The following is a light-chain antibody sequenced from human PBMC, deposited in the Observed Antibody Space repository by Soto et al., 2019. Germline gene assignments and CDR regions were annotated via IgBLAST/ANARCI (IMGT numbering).Light chain of an antibody. J-gene: IGKJ4*01. CDR3: QQYVSSPLT. Sequence: IVLTQSPGTLSLSQGERVTLSCRASHSVTTRLALYQHKPCQAPPLLMSGASNRASGVPVRFSGSGYGTDFTLTISRLEPEDFAVYYCQQYVSSPLTFGGGTKVDIK. CDR1: HSVTTR. CDR2: GAS. V-gene: IGKV3-20*01.